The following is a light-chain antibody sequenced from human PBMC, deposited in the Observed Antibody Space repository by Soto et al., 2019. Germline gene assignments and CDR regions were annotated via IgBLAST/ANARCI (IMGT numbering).Light chain of an antibody. Sequence: EIVMTQSPATLSVSPGERATLSCRASQSISSDLAWYQQKPGQSPRLLINGASIRATGIPARFSGSGSGTEFTLTISSLQSEDSAVYYCQQYNKWPPITFGQGTRLEIK. CDR1: QSISSD. CDR2: GAS. V-gene: IGKV3-15*01. CDR3: QQYNKWPPIT. J-gene: IGKJ5*01.